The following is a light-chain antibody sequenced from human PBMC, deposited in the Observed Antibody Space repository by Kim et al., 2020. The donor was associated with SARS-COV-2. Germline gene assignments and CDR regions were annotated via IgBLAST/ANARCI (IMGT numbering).Light chain of an antibody. CDR1: SSYVGGCTY. V-gene: IGLV2-11*01. Sequence: GQSGTSSCTGTSSYVGGCTYVSWYQQHPGKAPKLMIYDVSKRPSGVPDRFSGSKSGDTASLTISGLQAEDEADYYCCSYAGSYTYVFGTGTKVTVL. CDR2: DVS. J-gene: IGLJ1*01. CDR3: CSYAGSYTYV.